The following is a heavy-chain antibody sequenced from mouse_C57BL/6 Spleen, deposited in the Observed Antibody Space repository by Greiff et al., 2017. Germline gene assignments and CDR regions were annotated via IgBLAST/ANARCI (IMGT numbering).Heavy chain of an antibody. CDR2: IWRGGST. CDR3: ARSYGNYDYFDY. CDR1: GFSLTSYG. V-gene: IGHV2-5*01. D-gene: IGHD2-1*01. J-gene: IGHJ2*01. Sequence: VQLQESGPGLVQPSQSLSITCTVSGFSLTSYGVHWVRQSPGKGLEWLGVIWRGGSTDYTAAFMSRLSITKDNSKSQVFFKMNSLQADDTAIYYCARSYGNYDYFDYWGQDTTLTVSS.